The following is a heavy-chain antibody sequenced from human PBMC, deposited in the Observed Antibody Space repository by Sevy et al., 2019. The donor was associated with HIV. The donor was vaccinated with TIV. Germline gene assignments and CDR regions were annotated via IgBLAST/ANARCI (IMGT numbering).Heavy chain of an antibody. Sequence: ASVKVSCKASGDTFSTYGLSWVRQAPGQGLEWMGGIIPIFGTPNYAQKFQGRVTITADQSASTAYMELGSLRSEDTALYYCAREGGVATTGDNDAFDIWGHGTLVTVSS. CDR3: AREGGVATTGDNDAFDI. CDR1: GDTFSTYG. J-gene: IGHJ3*02. D-gene: IGHD7-27*01. CDR2: IIPIFGTP. V-gene: IGHV1-69*13.